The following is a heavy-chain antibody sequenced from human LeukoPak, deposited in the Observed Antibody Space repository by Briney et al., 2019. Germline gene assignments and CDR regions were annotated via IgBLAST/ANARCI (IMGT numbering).Heavy chain of an antibody. V-gene: IGHV3-9*01. D-gene: IGHD3-22*01. CDR2: ISWNSGTI. CDR1: GFTFDDYA. CDR3: AKTYDTSGYPFGAIDI. J-gene: IGHJ3*02. Sequence: GRSLRLSCAASGFTFDDYAMHWVRQAPGKGLEWVSGISWNSGTIGYADSVKGRFTISGDNAKNSLYLQMNSLRAEDTALYYCAKTYDTSGYPFGAIDIWGQGTMVTVSS.